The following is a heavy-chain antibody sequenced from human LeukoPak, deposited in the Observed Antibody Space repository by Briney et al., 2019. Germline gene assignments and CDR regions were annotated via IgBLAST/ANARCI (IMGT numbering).Heavy chain of an antibody. D-gene: IGHD6-13*01. CDR2: INNYNGDR. J-gene: IGHJ4*02. CDR3: ARWYLRRPFDY. CDR1: GYTFTSYD. Sequence: ASVKVSCKASGYTFTSYDINWVRQAPGQGLEWMGWINNYNGDRNSSQKFQGRVTMTTDTSTSTAYMELRSLRSDDTAVYYCARWYLRRPFDYWGQGTLVTVSS. V-gene: IGHV1-18*01.